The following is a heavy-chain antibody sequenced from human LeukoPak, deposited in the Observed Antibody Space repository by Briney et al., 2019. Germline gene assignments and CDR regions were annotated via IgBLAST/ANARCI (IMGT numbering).Heavy chain of an antibody. CDR1: GGSISSGSYY. CDR2: TRYSGSN. V-gene: IGHV4-61*01. CDR3: AKWAQSQNAFHI. Sequence: SETLSLTCTVSGGSISSGSYYWRWIRQPPEKGLEWIGFTRYSGSNNYNPSLKSRVTMSVDTSKNQFSLRLSSATAADTAVYYCAKWAQSQNAFHIWGQGTMVTVSS. J-gene: IGHJ3*02. D-gene: IGHD2-8*01.